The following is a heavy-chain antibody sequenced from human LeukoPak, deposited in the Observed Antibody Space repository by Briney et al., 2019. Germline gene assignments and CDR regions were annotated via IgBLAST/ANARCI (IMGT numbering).Heavy chain of an antibody. J-gene: IGHJ4*02. Sequence: GGSLRLSCAASGFTFCSYAMSWVRQAPGKGLEWVANVNPDGSETYYLDSVKGRFTISRDNVKNSLYLLMNSLRAEDTAVYYCGRWGIEAAIDYWGQGTLVTVSS. CDR2: VNPDGSET. CDR3: GRWGIEAAIDY. V-gene: IGHV3-7*01. D-gene: IGHD2-2*01. CDR1: GFTFCSYA.